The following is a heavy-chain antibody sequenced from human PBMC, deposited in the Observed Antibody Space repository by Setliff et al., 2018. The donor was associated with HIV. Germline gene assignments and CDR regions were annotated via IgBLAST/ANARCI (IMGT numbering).Heavy chain of an antibody. CDR3: ARGGATGTTRLDY. Sequence: SETLSLTCAVYGVSFSGYYWSWIRQPPGKGLEWIGEIKHSGSTNYNMSLWSRVTISLDASRNQVSLKLTSGTAADTAVYYCARGGATGTTRLDYWGQGTLVTVSS. CDR2: IKHSGST. J-gene: IGHJ4*02. CDR1: GVSFSGYY. D-gene: IGHD1-7*01. V-gene: IGHV4-34*01.